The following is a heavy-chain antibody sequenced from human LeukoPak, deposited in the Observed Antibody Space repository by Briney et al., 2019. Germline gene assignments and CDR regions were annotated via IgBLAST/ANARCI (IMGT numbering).Heavy chain of an antibody. Sequence: SETLSLTCAVSGYSISSGYYWGWIRQPPGKGLEWIGSIYHSGSTNYNPSLKSRVTISVDTSKNQFSLKLSSVTAADTAVYYCARERNDYSSYLRMGYYYYYMDVWGKGTTVTVSS. CDR1: GYSISSGYY. CDR2: IYHSGST. CDR3: ARERNDYSSYLRMGYYYYYMDV. D-gene: IGHD4-11*01. J-gene: IGHJ6*03. V-gene: IGHV4-38-2*01.